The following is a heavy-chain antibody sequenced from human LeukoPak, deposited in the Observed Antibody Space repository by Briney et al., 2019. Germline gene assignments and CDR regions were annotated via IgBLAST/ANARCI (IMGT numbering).Heavy chain of an antibody. CDR1: GFTLSNDG. CDR2: ISYDASNK. V-gene: IGHV3-30*18. CDR3: AKVPSGYGMDV. J-gene: IGHJ6*04. Sequence: GGSLRLSCAASGFTLSNDGIHWVRQAPAKGLEWVAAISYDASNKYYSDSVKGRFTISRDNSKNTLYLQMNGLRAEDTAVYYCAKVPSGYGMDVWGKGTTVTVSS.